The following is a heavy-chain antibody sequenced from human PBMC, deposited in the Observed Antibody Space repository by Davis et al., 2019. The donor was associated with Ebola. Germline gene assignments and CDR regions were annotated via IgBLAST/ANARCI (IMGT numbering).Heavy chain of an antibody. D-gene: IGHD3-22*01. J-gene: IGHJ4*02. Sequence: PSETLSLTCAVYGGSFSGYYWSWIRQPPGKGLEWIGSIYYSGSTYYNSSLKSRVTISVDTSKKQFSLKLRSVTAADTAVYYCASRNDYYDSSSYYPYWGQGTLVTVSS. V-gene: IGHV4-34*01. CDR3: ASRNDYYDSSSYYPY. CDR1: GGSFSGYY. CDR2: IYYSGST.